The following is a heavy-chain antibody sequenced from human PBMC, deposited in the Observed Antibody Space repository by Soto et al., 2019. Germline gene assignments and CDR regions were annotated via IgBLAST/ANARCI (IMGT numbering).Heavy chain of an antibody. V-gene: IGHV3-23*01. CDR1: GFTFSDYA. CDR3: AKPPDYNWNDY. CDR2: VSGSGGST. D-gene: IGHD1-20*01. Sequence: GSLRLSCAGSGFTFSDYAMSWVRQAPGKGLEWISAVSGSGGSTYYADSVKGRFTISRDNSKDTLYLQMNNLRAEDTAVYYCAKPPDYNWNDYWGQGTLVTVSS. J-gene: IGHJ4*02.